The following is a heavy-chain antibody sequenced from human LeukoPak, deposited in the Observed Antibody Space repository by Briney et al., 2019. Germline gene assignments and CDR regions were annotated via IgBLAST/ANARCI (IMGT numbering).Heavy chain of an antibody. CDR3: ARDGWGYCSSTSCYPFDY. Sequence: EASVKVSCKASGGTFSSYAISWVRQAPGQGPEWMGRIIPIFGTANYAQKFQGRVTITADKSTSTAYMELSSLRSEDTAVYYCARDGWGYCSSTSCYPFDYWGQGTLVTVSS. CDR2: IIPIFGTA. V-gene: IGHV1-69*06. CDR1: GGTFSSYA. D-gene: IGHD2-2*01. J-gene: IGHJ4*02.